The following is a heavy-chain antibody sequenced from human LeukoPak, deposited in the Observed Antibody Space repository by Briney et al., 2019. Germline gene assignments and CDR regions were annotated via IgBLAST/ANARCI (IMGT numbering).Heavy chain of an antibody. J-gene: IGHJ4*02. CDR3: AKDRYNAVRNFDY. Sequence: GGSLRLSCAAPGFTFSSYAMSWVRQAPGKGLEWDPGISGGGGSEDYGDSVKGRFTISRDNSKNTLYLQMNSLRAEDTAVYYCAKDRYNAVRNFDYWGQGTLVTVSS. D-gene: IGHD5-24*01. CDR1: GFTFSSYA. V-gene: IGHV3-23*01. CDR2: ISGGGGSE.